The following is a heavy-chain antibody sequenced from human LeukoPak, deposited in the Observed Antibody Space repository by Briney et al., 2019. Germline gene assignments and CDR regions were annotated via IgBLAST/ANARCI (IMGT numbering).Heavy chain of an antibody. CDR3: AKDPGYCSGGSCYSYYFDY. CDR1: GFTFSSYA. J-gene: IGHJ4*02. V-gene: IGHV3-23*01. CDR2: ISGSGGST. Sequence: GVLRLSCAASGFTFSSYAMSWVRQAPGKGLEWVSAISGSGGSTYYADSVKGRFTISRDNSKNTLYLQMNSLRAEDTAVYYCAKDPGYCSGGSCYSYYFDYWGQGTLVTVSS. D-gene: IGHD2-15*01.